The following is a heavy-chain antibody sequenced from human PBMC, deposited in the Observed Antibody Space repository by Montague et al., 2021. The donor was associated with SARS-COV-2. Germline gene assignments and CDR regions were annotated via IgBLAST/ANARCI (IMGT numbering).Heavy chain of an antibody. CDR1: GYSVTSSY. D-gene: IGHD3-3*01. CDR2: ISHSGIT. Sequence: SETLSLTCTVSGYSVTSSYWSWIRQPPGKELQWIGFISHSGITNYNSFFKSRVAISVNTSKNHFSLKLGSATAADTAVYYCARLSIGGPLIRWFDSWGQGTLVTVSS. CDR3: ARLSIGGPLIRWFDS. V-gene: IGHV4-59*02. J-gene: IGHJ5*01.